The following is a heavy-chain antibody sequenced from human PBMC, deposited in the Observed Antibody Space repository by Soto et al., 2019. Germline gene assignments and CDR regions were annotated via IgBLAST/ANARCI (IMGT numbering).Heavy chain of an antibody. Sequence: QVQLVESGGGVVQPGRSLRLSCAASGFTFCSYGMHWVRQAPGKGLEWVAVISYDGSNKYYADSVKGRFTISRDNSKNTLLLQMNTLGAEGPAVDYCGKGAPLGSGAPPPPRHYYYGMDVWGQGTTVTVSS. CDR3: GKGAPLGSGAPPPPRHYYYGMDV. CDR2: ISYDGSNK. J-gene: IGHJ6*02. CDR1: GFTFCSYG. V-gene: IGHV3-30*18. D-gene: IGHD3-10*01.